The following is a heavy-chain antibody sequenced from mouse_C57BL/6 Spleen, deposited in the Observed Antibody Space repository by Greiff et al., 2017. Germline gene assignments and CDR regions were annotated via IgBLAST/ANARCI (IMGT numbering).Heavy chain of an antibody. Sequence: VQLKQSGGGLVKPGGSLKLSCAASGFTFSDYGMHWVRQAPEKGLEWVAYISSGSSTIYYADTVKGRFTISRDNAKNTLFLQMTSLRSEDTAMYYCAIDSSGYVNAMDYWGQGTSVTVSS. J-gene: IGHJ4*01. CDR1: GFTFSDYG. V-gene: IGHV5-17*01. D-gene: IGHD3-2*02. CDR2: ISSGSSTI. CDR3: AIDSSGYVNAMDY.